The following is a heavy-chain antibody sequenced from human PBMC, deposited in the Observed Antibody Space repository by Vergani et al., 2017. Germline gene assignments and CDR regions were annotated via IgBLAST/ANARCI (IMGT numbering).Heavy chain of an antibody. D-gene: IGHD1-26*01. V-gene: IGHV3-7*01. Sequence: EVQLVESGGGVVQPGGSLRLSCAASGFSFSTYGMHWVRQAPGRGLEWVAAIKGDGSAKQYVESVKGRFTISRDNAKSSLYLQMNSLRVADTAVYYCAGGHPVGSYWGQGTLVTVSS. J-gene: IGHJ4*02. CDR1: GFSFSTYG. CDR2: IKGDGSAK. CDR3: AGGHPVGSY.